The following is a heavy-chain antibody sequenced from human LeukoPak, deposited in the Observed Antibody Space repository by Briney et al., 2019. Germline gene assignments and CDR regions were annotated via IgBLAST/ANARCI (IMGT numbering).Heavy chain of an antibody. V-gene: IGHV3-23*01. CDR2: LRGDGET. CDR3: AKASWVSSADAVL. Sequence: GGSLRLSCAASGFTFSSYAMSWVRQAPARGLEWVSSLRGDGETFYGDSVKGRFTLSRDESRNTVYLQMNILRVEDTAVYFCAKASWVSSADAVLWGQGTVVTVSS. CDR1: GFTFSSYA. J-gene: IGHJ4*02. D-gene: IGHD3-3*01.